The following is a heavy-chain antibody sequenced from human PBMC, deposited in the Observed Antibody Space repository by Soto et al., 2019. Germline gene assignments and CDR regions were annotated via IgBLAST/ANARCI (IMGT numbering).Heavy chain of an antibody. CDR2: INAGNGNT. Sequence: QVQLVQSGAEVKKPGASVKVSCKASGYTFTSYAMHWVRQAPGQRLEWMGWINAGNGNTKYSQKFQGRVTITRDTTATTAYMERRSLKSEGTAVYYCASSIVSVTAAGYCGQGTLVTVSS. J-gene: IGHJ4*02. CDR1: GYTFTSYA. D-gene: IGHD2-21*02. V-gene: IGHV1-3*01. CDR3: ASSIVSVTAAGY.